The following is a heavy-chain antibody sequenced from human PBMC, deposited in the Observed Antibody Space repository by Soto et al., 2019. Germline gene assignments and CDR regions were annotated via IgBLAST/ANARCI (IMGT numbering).Heavy chain of an antibody. CDR3: ARDSYYYDSSGYYEPDY. CDR2: ISTYNGNT. V-gene: IGHV1-18*01. J-gene: IGHJ4*02. D-gene: IGHD3-22*01. Sequence: QVQLVQSGAEVKKPGASVKVSCKASGYTFTSYGISWVRQAPGQGLEWMGWISTYNGNTNYAQKLQGRVTMTTDTSTSTAYMDLRSLRSDDTAVYYCARDSYYYDSSGYYEPDYWGQGTLVTVSS. CDR1: GYTFTSYG.